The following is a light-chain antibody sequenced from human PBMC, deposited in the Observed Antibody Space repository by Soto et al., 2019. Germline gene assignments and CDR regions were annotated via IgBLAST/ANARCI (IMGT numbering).Light chain of an antibody. CDR1: QTIRDNY. CDR2: GAS. V-gene: IGKV3D-15*01. CDR3: QQYHNLWT. Sequence: VVLTQSPATLSVSPGERVTLSCRASQTIRDNYLAWYQQKPGQAPRLLIYGASGRATGIPDRFSGSGSGTEFTLTISSLQSGDLAVYYCQQYHNLWTFGQGTEVEIK. J-gene: IGKJ1*01.